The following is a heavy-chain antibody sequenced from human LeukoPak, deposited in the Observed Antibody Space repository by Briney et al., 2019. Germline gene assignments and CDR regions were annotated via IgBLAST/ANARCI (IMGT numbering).Heavy chain of an antibody. CDR3: AKDPWRPIAVAGTLPDY. Sequence: GGSLRLSCAASGFTFSTYGMQWVRQAPGKGLEWVAFIRYDGSNKYYTDSVKGRFTISRDNSKNTLYLQMNSLRAEDTAVYYCAKDPWRPIAVAGTLPDYWGQGTPVTVSS. CDR2: IRYDGSNK. CDR1: GFTFSTYG. D-gene: IGHD6-19*01. J-gene: IGHJ4*02. V-gene: IGHV3-30*02.